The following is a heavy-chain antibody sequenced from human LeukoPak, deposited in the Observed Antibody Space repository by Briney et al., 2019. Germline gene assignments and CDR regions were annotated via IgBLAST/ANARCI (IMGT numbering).Heavy chain of an antibody. J-gene: IGHJ4*02. CDR3: ARRYSSGVFDY. CDR2: IYYRGST. D-gene: IGHD6-19*01. V-gene: IGHV4-39*01. Sequence: SETLSLNCTVSGGSLGSVGDFGGWIRQSPGKGLEWIGSIYYRGSTYYNPSLKSRVTISVDTSKNQISLKLNSVTAADTAVYYCARRYSSGVFDYWGQGTLATVSS. CDR1: GGSLGSVGDF.